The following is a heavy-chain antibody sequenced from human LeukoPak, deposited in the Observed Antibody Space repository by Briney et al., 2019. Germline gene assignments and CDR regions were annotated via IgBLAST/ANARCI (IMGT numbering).Heavy chain of an antibody. J-gene: IGHJ5*02. CDR1: GYTFTSYG. CDR3: ARDLRYYYGSGSYHWFDP. CDR2: ISAYNGST. V-gene: IGHV1-18*01. Sequence: ASVKVSCKASGYTFTSYGISWVRHAPGQGLEWMGWISAYNGSTNYAQKLQGRVTMTTDTSTSTAYMELRSLRSDDTAVYYCARDLRYYYGSGSYHWFDPWGQGTLVTVSS. D-gene: IGHD3-10*01.